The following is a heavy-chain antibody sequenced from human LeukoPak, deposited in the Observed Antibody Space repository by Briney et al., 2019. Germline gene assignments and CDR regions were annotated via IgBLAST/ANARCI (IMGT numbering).Heavy chain of an antibody. D-gene: IGHD4-23*01. CDR3: ARSNGVTTVAPFDY. CDR2: INWNGGST. V-gene: IGHV3-20*01. J-gene: IGHJ4*02. Sequence: PGGSLRLSCAASGFTFDDYGMSWVRQAPGKGLEWVSGINWNGGSTGYADSVKGRFTISRDNAKNTLYLQMNSLRAEDTAVYHCARSNGVTTVAPFDYWGQGTLVTVSS. CDR1: GFTFDDYG.